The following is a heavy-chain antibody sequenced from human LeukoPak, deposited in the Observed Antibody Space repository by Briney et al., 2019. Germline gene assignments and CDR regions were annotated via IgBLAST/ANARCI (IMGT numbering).Heavy chain of an antibody. V-gene: IGHV3-66*01. CDR1: EFNVSNSY. Sequence: GGSLRLSCAASEFNVSNSYMGWVRQAPGKGLEWVSIINNRGNTNHADSVKGRFAISRSKSKNSLSLQMNSLRVEDTAVYYCASAYCCGSGNYDYWGHGTLVTVSS. J-gene: IGHJ4*01. CDR2: INNRGNT. D-gene: IGHD3-10*01. CDR3: ASAYCCGSGNYDY.